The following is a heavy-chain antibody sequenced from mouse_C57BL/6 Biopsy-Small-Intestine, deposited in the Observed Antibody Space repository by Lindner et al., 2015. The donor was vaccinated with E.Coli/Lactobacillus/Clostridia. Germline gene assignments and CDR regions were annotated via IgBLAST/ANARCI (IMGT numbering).Heavy chain of an antibody. CDR1: GYSFTGYY. CDR3: ARGNYGSSWGYFDY. V-gene: IGHV1-42*01. J-gene: IGHJ2*01. D-gene: IGHD1-1*01. Sequence: VQLQESGPELVKPGASVKISCKASGYSFTGYYMNWVKQSPEKSLEWIGEINPSTGGTTYNQKFKAKATLTVDKSSSTAYMQLSSLTSEDSAVYFCARGNYGSSWGYFDYWGQGTTLTVSS. CDR2: INPSTGGT.